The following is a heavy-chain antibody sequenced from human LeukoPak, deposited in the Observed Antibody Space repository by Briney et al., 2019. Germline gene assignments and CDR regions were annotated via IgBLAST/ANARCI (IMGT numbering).Heavy chain of an antibody. CDR1: GFTCDDYA. Sequence: GGSLRLSCAASGFTCDDYAMHWVRQAPGKGLEWVSGISWNSGSIGYADSVKGRFTISRDNAKNSLYLQMNSLRAEDTALYYCAKDGPFGSNWGQGTLVTVSS. J-gene: IGHJ4*02. D-gene: IGHD3-16*01. CDR3: AKDGPFGSN. V-gene: IGHV3-9*01. CDR2: ISWNSGSI.